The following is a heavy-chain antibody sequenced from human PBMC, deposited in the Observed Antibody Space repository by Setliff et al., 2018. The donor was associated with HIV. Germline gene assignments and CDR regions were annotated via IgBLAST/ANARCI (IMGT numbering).Heavy chain of an antibody. D-gene: IGHD2-2*01. V-gene: IGHV4-38-2*02. CDR2: VWHGGDT. J-gene: IGHJ4*02. CDR1: GYSISSGYY. Sequence: SETLSLTCTVSGYSISSGYYWGWIRQPPGKGLEWIGIVWHGGDTHYNPSLKSRVTISIDMSKNQVSLKVTSVTAADTAVYYCARDSSSTYDYWGQGILVTVSS. CDR3: ARDSSSTYDY.